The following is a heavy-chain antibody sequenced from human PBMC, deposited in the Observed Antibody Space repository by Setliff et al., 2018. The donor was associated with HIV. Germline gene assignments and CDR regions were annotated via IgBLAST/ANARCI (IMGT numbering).Heavy chain of an antibody. Sequence: ASVKVSCKASGYTFTSNGISWVRQAAGQGLEWMGWMNPASGDTGSAQKFQGRLTMTRDTSIDTAYMELSSLSSDDSAVYFCARAFVEVTPHYALDVWGQGTTVTVSS. D-gene: IGHD2-21*02. CDR1: GYTFTSNG. CDR2: MNPASGDT. V-gene: IGHV1-8*02. J-gene: IGHJ6*02. CDR3: ARAFVEVTPHYALDV.